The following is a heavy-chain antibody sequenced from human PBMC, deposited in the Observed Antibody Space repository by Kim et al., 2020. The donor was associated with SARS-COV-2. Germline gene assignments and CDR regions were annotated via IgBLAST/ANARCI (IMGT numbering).Heavy chain of an antibody. D-gene: IGHD4-17*01. CDR2: IYYSGST. J-gene: IGHJ6*02. Sequence: SETLSLTCTVSGGSISSYYWSWIRQPPGKGLEWIGYIYYSGSTNYNPSLKSRVTISVDTSKNQFSLKLSSVTAADTAVYYCARDRHGDYSYYYYGMDVWGQGTTVTVSS. CDR3: ARDRHGDYSYYYYGMDV. CDR1: GGSISSYY. V-gene: IGHV4-59*13.